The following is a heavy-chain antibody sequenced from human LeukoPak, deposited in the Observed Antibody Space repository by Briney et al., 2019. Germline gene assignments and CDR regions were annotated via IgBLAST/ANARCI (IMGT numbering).Heavy chain of an antibody. V-gene: IGHV4-59*01. D-gene: IGHD3-10*01. Sequence: SETLSLTCTVSGGSISSYYWRWIRQPPGKGLEWIGYIYYSGSTNYNPSLKSRVTISVDTSKNQFSLKLSSVTAADTAVYYCARILWFGELLTYYYYMDVWGKGTTVTISS. CDR1: GGSISSYY. CDR2: IYYSGST. CDR3: ARILWFGELLTYYYYMDV. J-gene: IGHJ6*03.